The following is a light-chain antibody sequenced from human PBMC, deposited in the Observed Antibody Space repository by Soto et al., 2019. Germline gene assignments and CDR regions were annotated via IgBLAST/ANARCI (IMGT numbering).Light chain of an antibody. CDR3: QQYFSTPLFT. J-gene: IGKJ3*01. V-gene: IGKV4-1*01. Sequence: DIVMTQSPDSLAVSLGERATINCRSSQSVLYSSNNKNYLAWYQQKPGQPPKLLIYWASTRESGVPDRFSGSGSGTAFPLTISSLQAEDVAVYYCQQYFSTPLFTFGPGTKVDIK. CDR1: QSVLYSSNNKNY. CDR2: WAS.